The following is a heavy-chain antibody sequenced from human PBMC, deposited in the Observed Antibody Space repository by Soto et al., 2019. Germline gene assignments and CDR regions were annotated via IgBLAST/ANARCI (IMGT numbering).Heavy chain of an antibody. Sequence: QVQLVESGGGVVQPGRSLRLSCAASGFTFSSYAMHWVRQAPGKGLEWVAVISYDGSNKYYADSVKGRFTISRDNSKNTMYLKMNTLRAGDTAVYYCARDASSGWSGGSYWGQGTLVTVFS. D-gene: IGHD6-19*01. CDR2: ISYDGSNK. CDR1: GFTFSSYA. V-gene: IGHV3-30-3*01. CDR3: ARDASSGWSGGSY. J-gene: IGHJ4*02.